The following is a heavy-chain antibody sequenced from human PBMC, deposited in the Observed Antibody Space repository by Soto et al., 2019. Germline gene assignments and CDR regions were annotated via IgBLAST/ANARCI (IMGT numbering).Heavy chain of an antibody. V-gene: IGHV2-70*13. J-gene: IGHJ6*02. CDR1: GFSLNSNGMC. Sequence: SGPTLVNPTQTLTLTCTFSGFSLNSNGMCVNWIRQPPGKALEWLALIDWDYDKYYSTSLKTRLTISRDTSKIQVVLTMTNMDPVDTATYYCALTSALPLGYPHGMDVWGQGTTVTVSS. CDR3: ALTSALPLGYPHGMDV. D-gene: IGHD7-27*01. CDR2: IDWDYDK.